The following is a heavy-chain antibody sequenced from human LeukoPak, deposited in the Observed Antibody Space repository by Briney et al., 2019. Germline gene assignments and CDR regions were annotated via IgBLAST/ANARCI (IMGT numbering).Heavy chain of an antibody. D-gene: IGHD2-21*01. CDR1: RYSFTDYY. V-gene: IGHV1-2*02. CDR2: INPNSGGT. Sequence: ASVKVSCKTSRYSFTDYYMHWVPQAPGQGLEWMGWINPNSGGTSSAQKFQGRVTMTRDTSISTVYMEVSWLTSDDTAIYYCARADRLHGGPYLIGPWGQGTLVTVSS. CDR3: ARADRLHGGPYLIGP. J-gene: IGHJ5*02.